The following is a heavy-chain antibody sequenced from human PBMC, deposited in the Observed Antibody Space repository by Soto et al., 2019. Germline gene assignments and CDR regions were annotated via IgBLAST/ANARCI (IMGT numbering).Heavy chain of an antibody. D-gene: IGHD3-22*01. CDR1: GGSIRSSSYY. CDR2: IYYSGST. V-gene: IGHV4-39*01. J-gene: IGHJ1*01. Sequence: SETLSLTCTVSGGSIRSSSYYWGWIRQSPGKGLEWIGSIYYSGSTYYNPSLKSRVIISVDTSKTQFSLKLSSVTAAHTAVYYCASDSSGYYNFQDWGQGTRVTVS. CDR3: ASDSSGYYNFQD.